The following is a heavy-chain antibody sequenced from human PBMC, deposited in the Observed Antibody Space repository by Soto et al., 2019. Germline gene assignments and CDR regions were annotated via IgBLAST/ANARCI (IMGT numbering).Heavy chain of an antibody. V-gene: IGHV1-69*06. Sequence: QVQLEQSGAEVKKPGSSVKVSCKASGGTLSDHGVAWLRQAPGQGLEWMGGTIPVFNTAKYAQKFQGRDTVTADKFADIAYMELSSLRSEDTAFYFCARGVYGSGNYYTGPSAFGIWGQVTMVIVSS. J-gene: IGHJ3*02. D-gene: IGHD3-10*01. CDR2: TIPVFNTA. CDR1: GGTLSDHG. CDR3: ARGVYGSGNYYTGPSAFGI.